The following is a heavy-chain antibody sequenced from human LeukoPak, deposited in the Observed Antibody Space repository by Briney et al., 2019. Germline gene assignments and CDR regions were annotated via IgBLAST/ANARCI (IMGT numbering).Heavy chain of an antibody. D-gene: IGHD3-10*01. CDR2: INAGNGDT. CDR1: GYTFTNCI. J-gene: IGHJ6*02. Sequence: GASVKVSCKASGYTFTNCIIHWVRQAPGQRLEWMGWINAGNGDTKYSQKFQVRVTITRDTSASTAYMELSSLRSEDTAVYYCARVVTRLREGKYHYDMDVWGQGTTVTVSS. V-gene: IGHV1-3*01. CDR3: ARVVTRLREGKYHYDMDV.